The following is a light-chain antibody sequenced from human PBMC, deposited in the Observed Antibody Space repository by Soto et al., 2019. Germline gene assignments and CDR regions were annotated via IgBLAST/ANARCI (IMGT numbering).Light chain of an antibody. J-gene: IGKJ2*01. Sequence: DIQMTQSPSTLSASLGDRVTITCRASQTFSRWLAWYQQKPEKAPKLLIFNASSLDSGVPSRFSGGGSGGEFTLTISSLQPDDFATYYCQQSYITPFTFGQGTKLEIK. CDR1: QTFSRW. CDR3: QQSYITPFT. CDR2: NAS. V-gene: IGKV1-5*01.